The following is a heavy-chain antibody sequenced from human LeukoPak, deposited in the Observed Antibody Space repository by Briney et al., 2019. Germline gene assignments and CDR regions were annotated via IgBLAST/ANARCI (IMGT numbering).Heavy chain of an antibody. CDR2: IIPIFGTA. V-gene: IGHV1-69*06. CDR3: VSNSGYDWDYFDY. CDR1: GGTFSSYA. Sequence: GASVKVSCKASGGTFSSYAISWVRQAPGQGLEWMGGIIPIFGTANYAQKFQGRVTITADKSTSTAYMELSSLRSEDTAVYYCVSNSGYDWDYFDYWGQGTLVTVSS. D-gene: IGHD5-12*01. J-gene: IGHJ4*02.